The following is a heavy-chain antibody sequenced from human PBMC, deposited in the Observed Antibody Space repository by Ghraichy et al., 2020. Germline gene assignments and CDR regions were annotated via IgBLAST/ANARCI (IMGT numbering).Heavy chain of an antibody. Sequence: GESLNISCAASGFTFGFTFSSYSMNWVRQAPGKGLEWVSSISSSGSYISYADSVKGRFTISRDNAKNLLYLQMYSLRAEDTAVYYCASNYYDSSGYSSDAFDIWGQGTMVTVSS. CDR2: ISSSGSYI. D-gene: IGHD3-22*01. V-gene: IGHV3-21*01. CDR1: GFTFGFTFSSYS. CDR3: ASNYYDSSGYSSDAFDI. J-gene: IGHJ3*02.